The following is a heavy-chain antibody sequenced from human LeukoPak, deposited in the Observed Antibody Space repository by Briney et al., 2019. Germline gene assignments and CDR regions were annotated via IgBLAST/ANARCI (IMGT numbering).Heavy chain of an antibody. J-gene: IGHJ4*02. D-gene: IGHD3-16*02. V-gene: IGHV3-23*01. Sequence: GGSLTLSCVASGFTFSSYAMSWVRQAPGKGREWVSAISGSGGSTYYVDSVKGRFTISRDNSKNTLYLQMNSLRAEDTAVYYCAKGKITFGGVIVRVTPFDYWGQGTLVTVSS. CDR3: AKGKITFGGVIVRVTPFDY. CDR1: GFTFSSYA. CDR2: ISGSGGST.